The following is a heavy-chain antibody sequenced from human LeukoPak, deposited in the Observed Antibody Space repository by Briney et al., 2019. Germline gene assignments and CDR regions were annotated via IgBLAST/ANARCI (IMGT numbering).Heavy chain of an antibody. Sequence: GGSLRLSCAASGFTFSSHAMSWVRQAPGKGLEWVSSLSGSGGSTYHADSVKGRFSISRDNSKNTLYLQLNSIRAEDTAVYYCAKGGSTSRVTTSRVVFGYYYYMDVWGKGTPVTVSS. D-gene: IGHD4-17*01. CDR1: GFTFSSHA. CDR2: LSGSGGST. J-gene: IGHJ6*03. V-gene: IGHV3-23*01. CDR3: AKGGSTSRVTTSRVVFGYYYYMDV.